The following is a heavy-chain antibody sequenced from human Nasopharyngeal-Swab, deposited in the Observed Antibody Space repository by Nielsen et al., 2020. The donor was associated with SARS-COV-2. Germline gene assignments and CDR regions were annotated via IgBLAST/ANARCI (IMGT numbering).Heavy chain of an antibody. J-gene: IGHJ4*01. CDR3: ATERGNWFYFDY. Sequence: GESLKISCAASGFTFGSYSMHWVRQAPGKGLEFVSAIGSNEAETYYADSVKGRFTISRDNSKNILYLQMGTLRPEDTAVYYCATERGNWFYFDYWGHGTLVTVSS. CDR1: GFTFGSYS. CDR2: IGSNEAET. D-gene: IGHD3-9*01. V-gene: IGHV3-64*02.